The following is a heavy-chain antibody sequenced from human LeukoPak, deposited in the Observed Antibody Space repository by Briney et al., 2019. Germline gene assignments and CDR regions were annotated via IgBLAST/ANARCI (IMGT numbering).Heavy chain of an antibody. CDR3: GRGKGEQRGVFYI. CDR1: GFTFSSYS. V-gene: IGHV3-21*01. D-gene: IGHD6-25*01. CDR2: ISSSSSYI. J-gene: IGHJ3*02. Sequence: GGSLRLSCAASGFTFSSYSMNWVRQAPGKGLEWVSSISSSSSYIYYADSVKGRFTISRDNAKNSLYLQMNSLRAEDTAVYYWGRGKGEQRGVFYIWGKGKRVPVFS.